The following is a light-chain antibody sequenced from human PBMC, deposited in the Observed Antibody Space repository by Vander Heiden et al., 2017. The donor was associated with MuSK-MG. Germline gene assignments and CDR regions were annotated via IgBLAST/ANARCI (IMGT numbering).Light chain of an antibody. J-gene: IGLJ2*01. Sequence: QSALAQPASVSGSPGQSITISCTGTSTDVGHYNLVSWYQQYPGKAPQLIIYDVYKRPSGVSPRFSAAKSGNTASLTISGLQAEDEAHYYCCSFALSGILFGGGTQLTVL. CDR3: CSFALSGIL. V-gene: IGLV2-23*02. CDR1: STDVGHYNL. CDR2: DVY.